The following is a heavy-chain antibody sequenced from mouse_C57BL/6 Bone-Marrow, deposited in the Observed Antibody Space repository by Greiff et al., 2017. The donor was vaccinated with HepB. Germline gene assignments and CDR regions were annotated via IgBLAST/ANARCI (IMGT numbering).Heavy chain of an antibody. J-gene: IGHJ4*01. CDR1: GFTFSSYA. CDR2: ISDGGSYT. Sequence: EVQRVESGGGLVKPGGSLKLSCAASGFTFSSYAMSWVRQTPEKRLEWVATISDGGSYTYYPDNVKGRFTISRDNAKNNLYLQMSHLKSEDTAMYYCARATVVAHYYAMDYWGQGTSVTVSS. V-gene: IGHV5-4*01. D-gene: IGHD1-1*01. CDR3: ARATVVAHYYAMDY.